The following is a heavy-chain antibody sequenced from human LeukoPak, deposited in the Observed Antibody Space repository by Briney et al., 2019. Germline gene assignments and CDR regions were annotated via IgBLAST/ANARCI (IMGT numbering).Heavy chain of an antibody. CDR3: ARYHLGSYFRDPFDH. D-gene: IGHD3-10*01. Sequence: GGSLRLSCAASGFTFSSYWMHWVRQAPGKGLEWVAYITYGSDTIFYADSVKGRFTVSRDDAKNSLYLQMDSLRAEDTAVYYCARYHLGSYFRDPFDHWGQGTLVTVSS. V-gene: IGHV3-48*04. J-gene: IGHJ4*02. CDR2: ITYGSDTI. CDR1: GFTFSSYW.